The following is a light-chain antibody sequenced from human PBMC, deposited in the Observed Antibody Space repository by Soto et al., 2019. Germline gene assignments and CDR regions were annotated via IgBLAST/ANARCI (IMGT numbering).Light chain of an antibody. J-gene: IGKJ4*01. CDR2: DAS. V-gene: IGKV3D-11*01. CDR3: QQRSNWLT. CDR1: QGVSSY. Sequence: ETVLTQSPATLSLSPGERATLSCRASQGVSSYLAWYQQKPGQAPRLLIYDASNRATCIPATFSASGPGTDLTLTIRRPQPEDFALYSCQQRSNWLTFGGGTKVDIK.